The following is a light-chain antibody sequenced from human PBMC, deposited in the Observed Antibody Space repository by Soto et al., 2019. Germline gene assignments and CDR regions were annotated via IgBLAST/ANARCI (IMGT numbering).Light chain of an antibody. Sequence: QSVLTQPPSASGTPGQGVTISCSGSSSNIGSNYVFWYQHLPGTAPKLLIYRNNQRPSGVPDRFSGSKSGTSASLAISGLRSEYETDYYCAAWDDSLSGVVFGGGTKLTVL. CDR2: RNN. V-gene: IGLV1-47*01. CDR3: AAWDDSLSGVV. J-gene: IGLJ2*01. CDR1: SSNIGSNY.